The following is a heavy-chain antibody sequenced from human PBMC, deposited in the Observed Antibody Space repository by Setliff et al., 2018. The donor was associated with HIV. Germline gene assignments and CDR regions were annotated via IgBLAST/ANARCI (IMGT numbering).Heavy chain of an antibody. V-gene: IGHV1-46*01. J-gene: IGHJ6*03. D-gene: IGHD6-6*01. CDR3: ARRAAGGSSPNDYMDV. CDR1: GGTFSSYA. Sequence: ASVKVSCKPSGGTFSSYAISWVRQAPGQGLEWMGIINPSDGSTSYAQKFQGRVTMTRDTSTSTVYMELSSLRPEDTAVYYCARRAAGGSSPNDYMDVWGKGTTVTVSS. CDR2: INPSDGST.